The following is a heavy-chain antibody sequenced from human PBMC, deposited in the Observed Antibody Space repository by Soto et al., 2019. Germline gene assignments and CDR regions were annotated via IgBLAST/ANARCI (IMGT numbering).Heavy chain of an antibody. Sequence: SETLSLTCTVSGGSISSPYYFWGWIRQSPGKGLEWIGSVYYSGRTYYNPSLKSRVTISVDTSKNHFSLKLKSVTAADTAVYYCADGLHCGGDCPISEYFHHWGQGTLVTVSS. J-gene: IGHJ1*01. CDR2: VYYSGRT. CDR1: GGSISSPYYF. D-gene: IGHD2-21*02. CDR3: ADGLHCGGDCPISEYFHH. V-gene: IGHV4-39*02.